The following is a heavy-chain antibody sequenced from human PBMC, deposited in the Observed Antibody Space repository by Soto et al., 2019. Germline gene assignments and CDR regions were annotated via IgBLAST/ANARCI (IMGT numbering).Heavy chain of an antibody. CDR3: ARDLVDILTGSSYYFDY. CDR1: GYTFTSYG. CDR2: ISAYNGNT. J-gene: IGHJ4*02. D-gene: IGHD3-9*01. Sequence: ASVKVSCKASGYTFTSYGISWVRQAPGQGLEWMGWISAYNGNTKYSQKFQGRVTITRDTSASTAYMELSSLRSEDTAVYYCARDLVDILTGSSYYFDYWGQGALVTVSS. V-gene: IGHV1-18*01.